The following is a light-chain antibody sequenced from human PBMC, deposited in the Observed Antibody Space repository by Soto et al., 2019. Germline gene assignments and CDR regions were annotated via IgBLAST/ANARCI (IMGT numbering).Light chain of an antibody. CDR2: RAS. CDR1: QSIGGW. Sequence: DIQMTQSPSTLSASVGDRITITCRASQSIGGWLAWYQQKPGKAPKLLIQRASSLESGVPFRFSGSGSGTEFTLTISDLQPDDFATYCCQQYNSYPLTFGGGTKVEIK. J-gene: IGKJ4*01. CDR3: QQYNSYPLT. V-gene: IGKV1-5*03.